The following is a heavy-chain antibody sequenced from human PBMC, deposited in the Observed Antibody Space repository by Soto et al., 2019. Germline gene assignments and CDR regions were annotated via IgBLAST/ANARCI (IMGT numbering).Heavy chain of an antibody. CDR1: GFTFSSYG. CDR2: ISYDGSNK. CDR3: AKDRRYYDFWSGYYTGTQDY. D-gene: IGHD3-3*01. Sequence: GGSLRLSCAASGFTFSSYGMHWVRQAPGKGLEWVAVISYDGSNKYYADSVKGRFTISRDNSKNTLYLQMNSLRAEDTAVYYCAKDRRYYDFWSGYYTGTQDYWGQGTLVTVSS. V-gene: IGHV3-30*18. J-gene: IGHJ4*02.